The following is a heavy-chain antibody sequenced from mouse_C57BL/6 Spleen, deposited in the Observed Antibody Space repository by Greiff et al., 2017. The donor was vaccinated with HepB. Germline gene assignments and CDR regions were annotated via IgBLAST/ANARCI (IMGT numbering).Heavy chain of an antibody. V-gene: IGHV8-8*01. CDR2: IWWDDDK. CDR1: GFSLSTFGLG. CDR3: ARIDYYGSSYAMDY. D-gene: IGHD1-1*01. Sequence: QVTLKESGPGILQPSQTLSLTCSFSGFSLSTFGLGVGWIRQPSGKGLEWLAHIWWDDDKYYNPALKSRLTISKDTSKNQVFLKIANVDTADTATYYCARIDYYGSSYAMDYWGQGTSVTVSS. J-gene: IGHJ4*01.